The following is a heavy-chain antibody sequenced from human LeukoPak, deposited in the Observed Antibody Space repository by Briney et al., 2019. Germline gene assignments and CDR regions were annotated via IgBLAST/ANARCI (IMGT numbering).Heavy chain of an antibody. D-gene: IGHD5-12*01. Sequence: GRSLTLSCAISGFTFDDYAMHWVRQVPGKGLEWVSGINWNSDSIGYADSVKGRFTTSRDNANNSLYLQMNSLRAEDTALYYCAINGGGDSGYGNFDYWGQGTLVTVSS. CDR2: INWNSDSI. CDR3: AINGGGDSGYGNFDY. CDR1: GFTFDDYA. J-gene: IGHJ4*02. V-gene: IGHV3-9*01.